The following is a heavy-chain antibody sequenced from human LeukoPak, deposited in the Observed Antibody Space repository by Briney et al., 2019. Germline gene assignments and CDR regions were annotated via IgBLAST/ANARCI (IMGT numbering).Heavy chain of an antibody. CDR3: AKDGVGTSGWRT. J-gene: IGHJ4*02. CDR2: RRYDGSDK. CDR1: GFGFSGYG. Sequence: GGSLRLSCAASGFGFSGYGMHWVRQAPGKGLEWVAFRRYDGSDKSYAASVKGRFTISRDNFENTLYLQMNSTSGDDTSVYYCAKDGVGTSGWRTWGQGTLVTVSS. V-gene: IGHV3-30*02. D-gene: IGHD6-19*01.